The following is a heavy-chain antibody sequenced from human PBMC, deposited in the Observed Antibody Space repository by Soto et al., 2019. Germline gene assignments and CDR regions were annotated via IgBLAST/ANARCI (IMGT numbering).Heavy chain of an antibody. D-gene: IGHD6-6*01. CDR3: ARAHSSSDSNWFDP. CDR2: IIPIFGTA. CDR1: GYTFTHYG. Sequence: VKVSCKASGYTFTHYGISWVRQAPGQGLEWMGGIIPIFGTANYAQKFQGRVTITADESTSTAYMELSSLRSEDTAVYYCARAHSSSDSNWFDPWGQGTLVTVSS. J-gene: IGHJ5*02. V-gene: IGHV1-69*13.